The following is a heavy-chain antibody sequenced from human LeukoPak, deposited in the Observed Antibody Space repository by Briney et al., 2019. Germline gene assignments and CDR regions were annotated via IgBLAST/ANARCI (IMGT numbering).Heavy chain of an antibody. J-gene: IGHJ5*02. Sequence: GGSLRLSCAASGFTFSSYWMSWVRQAPGKGLEWVANIKQDGSEKYYVDSVKGRFTISRDNAKNSLYLQMNSLRAEDTAVYYCARDRRVVRNNYDFWSGYYAAWSDPWGQGTLVTVSS. CDR3: ARDRRVVRNNYDFWSGYYAAWSDP. D-gene: IGHD3-3*01. CDR2: IKQDGSEK. V-gene: IGHV3-7*01. CDR1: GFTFSSYW.